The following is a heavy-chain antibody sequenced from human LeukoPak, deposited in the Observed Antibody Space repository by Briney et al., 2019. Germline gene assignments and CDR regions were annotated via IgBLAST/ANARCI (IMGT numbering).Heavy chain of an antibody. V-gene: IGHV4-39*01. CDR2: IYYSGST. J-gene: IGHJ3*02. CDR1: GGSISSSSYY. CDR3: ARHPLYAAAGPGAFDI. Sequence: TSGTLSLTCTVSGGSISSSSYYWGWIRQPPGKGLEWIGSIYYSGSTYYNPSPKSRVTISVDTSKNQFSLKLSSVTAADTAVYYCARHPLYAAAGPGAFDIWGQGTMVTVSS. D-gene: IGHD6-13*01.